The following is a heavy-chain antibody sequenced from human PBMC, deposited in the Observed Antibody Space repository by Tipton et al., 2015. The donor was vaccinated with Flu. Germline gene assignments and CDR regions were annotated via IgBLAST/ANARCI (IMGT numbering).Heavy chain of an antibody. Sequence: GSLRLSCAASGFTFSSYAMSWVRQAPGKGLEWVSVIGGIVGHTYYADSVKGRFTISRDDSKNTLYLQMNSLRAEDTAVYYCAKDLKKYCRGGSCYWDYYGMDVWGQGTTVTVSS. CDR1: GFTFSSYA. V-gene: IGHV3-23*01. CDR2: IGGIVGHT. J-gene: IGHJ6*02. D-gene: IGHD2-15*01. CDR3: AKDLKKYCRGGSCYWDYYGMDV.